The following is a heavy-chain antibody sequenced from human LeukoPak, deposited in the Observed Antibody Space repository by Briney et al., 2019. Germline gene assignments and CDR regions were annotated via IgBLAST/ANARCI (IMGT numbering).Heavy chain of an antibody. D-gene: IGHD2-15*01. J-gene: IGHJ3*02. CDR2: ISWNSGSI. CDR3: ATENGYCSGGSCPADAFDI. CDR1: GFTFDDYA. V-gene: IGHV3-9*01. Sequence: GGSLRLSCAASGFTFDDYAMHWVRQAPGKGLEWVSGISWNSGSIGYADSVKGRFTISRDNAKNSLYLQMNSLRAEDTAVYYCATENGYCSGGSCPADAFDIWGQGTMVTVSS.